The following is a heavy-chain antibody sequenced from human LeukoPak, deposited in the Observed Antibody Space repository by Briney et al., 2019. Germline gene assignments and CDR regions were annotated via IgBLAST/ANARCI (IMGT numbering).Heavy chain of an antibody. Sequence: PGGSLRLSCAASGFTFSSYEMNWVRQAPGKGLEWVSYISSSGSTIYYADSVKGRFTISRDNAKNSLYLKMNSLRAEDTAVYYCARGSGSSWYFYFDYWGQGTLVTVSS. J-gene: IGHJ4*02. CDR2: ISSSGSTI. CDR1: GFTFSSYE. D-gene: IGHD6-13*01. CDR3: ARGSGSSWYFYFDY. V-gene: IGHV3-48*03.